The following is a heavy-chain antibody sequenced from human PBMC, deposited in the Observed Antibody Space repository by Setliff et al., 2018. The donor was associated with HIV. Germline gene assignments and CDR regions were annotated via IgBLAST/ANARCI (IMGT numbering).Heavy chain of an antibody. J-gene: IGHJ4*02. CDR3: AREDALTQQFDS. CDR2: IYTSGNT. D-gene: IGHD6-13*01. Sequence: TLSLTCTVSGGSISSGNSYWSWIRQPAVKGLEWIGHIYTSGNTNYNPSLKSRVTISIDTSKNQFSLKLTSVTAADTAVYSCAREDALTQQFDSWGQGTLVTAPQ. V-gene: IGHV4-61*09. CDR1: GGSISSGNSY.